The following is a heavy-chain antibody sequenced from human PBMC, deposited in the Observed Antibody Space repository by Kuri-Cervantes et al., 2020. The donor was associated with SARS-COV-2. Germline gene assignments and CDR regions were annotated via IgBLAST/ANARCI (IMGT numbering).Heavy chain of an antibody. Sequence: SQTLSLTCAVYGGSFSGYYWSWIRQPPGKGLEWIGEINHSGSTNYNPSLKSRVTISVDTSKNQFSLKLSSVTAADTAVYYCARARFSSGYYYYYGMDVWGQGTTVTVSS. V-gene: IGHV4-34*01. CDR2: INHSGST. J-gene: IGHJ6*02. D-gene: IGHD3-22*01. CDR1: GGSFSGYY. CDR3: ARARFSSGYYYYYGMDV.